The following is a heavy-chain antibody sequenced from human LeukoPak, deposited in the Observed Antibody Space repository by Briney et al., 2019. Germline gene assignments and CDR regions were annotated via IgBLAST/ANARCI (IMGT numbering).Heavy chain of an antibody. CDR2: ISSDGSRV. Sequence: GGSLRLSCAAFGFTFSDYWMHWVRQAPGKGLVWVSRISSDGSRVTYADSVKGRFTISRDNAKNTLYLQMNSLRAEDTAVYYCARDHKSDPLDYWGQGTLVTVSS. J-gene: IGHJ4*02. V-gene: IGHV3-74*01. CDR1: GFTFSDYW. CDR3: ARDHKSDPLDY.